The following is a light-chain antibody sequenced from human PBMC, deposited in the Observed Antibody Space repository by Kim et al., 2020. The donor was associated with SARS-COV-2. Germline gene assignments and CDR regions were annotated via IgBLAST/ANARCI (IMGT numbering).Light chain of an antibody. J-gene: IGLJ3*02. V-gene: IGLV1-44*01. CDR3: AAWDDSLNVPL. CDR1: SSNIGSNS. CDR2: SNN. Sequence: QSLLTQPPSVSGTPGQRVTISCSGSSSNIGSNSVNWYQQFPGTAPKLLLYSNNQRPSGVPDRFSGSKSVTSASLAISGLQSEDEADYYCAAWDDSLNVPLFGGGTQLTVL.